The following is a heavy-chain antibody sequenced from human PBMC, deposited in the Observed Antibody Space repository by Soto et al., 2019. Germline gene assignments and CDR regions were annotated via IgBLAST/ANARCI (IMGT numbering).Heavy chain of an antibody. CDR3: ARGLYGDPREYFQY. CDR2: ISSSSTTI. CDR1: GGSIRSST. D-gene: IGHD4-17*01. J-gene: IGHJ1*01. V-gene: IGHV3-11*04. Sequence: LSLTCTVSGGSIRSSTYYWGWIRQPPGKGLEWVSYISSSSTTIYYADSVKGRFTISRDNAKNSLYLQMNSLRAEDTAVYYCARGLYGDPREYFQYWGQGTLVTVSS.